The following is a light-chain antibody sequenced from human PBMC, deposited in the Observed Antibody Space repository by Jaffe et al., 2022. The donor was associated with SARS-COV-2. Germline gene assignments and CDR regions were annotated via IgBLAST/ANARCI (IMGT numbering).Light chain of an antibody. J-gene: IGKJ2*01. Sequence: ENVLTQSPGTLSLSPGERATLSCRASQSVRSNYLAWYQQKPGQAPRVLIYGTSSRATGIPDRFSGSGSGTDFTLTISRLEPEDFAVYYCQQYGRSSRYTFGQGTKLEIK. CDR3: QQYGRSSRYT. CDR1: QSVRSNY. V-gene: IGKV3-20*01. CDR2: GTS.